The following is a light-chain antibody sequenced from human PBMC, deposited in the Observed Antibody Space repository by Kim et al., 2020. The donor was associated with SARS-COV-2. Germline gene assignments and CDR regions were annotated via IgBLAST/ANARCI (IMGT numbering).Light chain of an antibody. Sequence: QSALTQPRSVSGSPGQSVTISCTGTSSDVGSYDLVSWYQQHPAKAPKLMICDVSKRPSGVPDRFSGSKSGNTASLTISGLQAEDEADYYCCSYAGRYTWVFGGGTKVTVL. CDR1: SSDVGSYDL. CDR2: DVS. CDR3: CSYAGRYTWV. V-gene: IGLV2-11*01. J-gene: IGLJ2*01.